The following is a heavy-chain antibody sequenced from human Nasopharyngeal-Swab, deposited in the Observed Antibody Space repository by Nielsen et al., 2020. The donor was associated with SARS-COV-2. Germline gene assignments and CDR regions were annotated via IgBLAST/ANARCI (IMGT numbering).Heavy chain of an antibody. J-gene: IGHJ6*03. CDR2: IYYSGST. CDR1: GGSISSGGYY. D-gene: IGHD5-12*01. CDR3: ATMVYYYMDV. Sequence: SETLSLTCTVSGGSISSGGYYWSWIRQHPGKGLEWIGYIYYSGSTYYNPSLKSRVTISVDTSKSQFSLKLSSVTAADTAVYYCATMVYYYMDVWGKGTTVTVSS. V-gene: IGHV4-31*08.